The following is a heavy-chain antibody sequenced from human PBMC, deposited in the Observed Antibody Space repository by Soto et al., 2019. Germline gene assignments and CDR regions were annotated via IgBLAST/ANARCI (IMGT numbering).Heavy chain of an antibody. CDR2: IGSAGDP. V-gene: IGHV3-13*05. Sequence: GGSLRLSCAASGFTSSSSDMHWVRQATGKGLECVSGIGSAGDPYYAGSVKGRFTISRENAKNSLYLQMNSLRAGDTAVYYCARWNWQQLAFDYWGQGTLVTVSS. CDR1: GFTSSSSD. D-gene: IGHD6-13*01. J-gene: IGHJ4*02. CDR3: ARWNWQQLAFDY.